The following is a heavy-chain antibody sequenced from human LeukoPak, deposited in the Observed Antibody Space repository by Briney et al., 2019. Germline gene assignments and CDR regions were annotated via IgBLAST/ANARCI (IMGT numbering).Heavy chain of an antibody. CDR3: AKDEKVPYSNYVNWFDP. J-gene: IGHJ5*02. Sequence: PGRSLRLSCAASGFTFSSYGMHWVRQAPGKGLEWVAVIWYDGSNKYYADSVKGRFTISRDNSKNTLYLQMNSLRAEDTAVYYCAKDEKVPYSNYVNWFDPWGQGTLVTVSS. CDR1: GFTFSSYG. D-gene: IGHD4-11*01. CDR2: IWYDGSNK. V-gene: IGHV3-33*06.